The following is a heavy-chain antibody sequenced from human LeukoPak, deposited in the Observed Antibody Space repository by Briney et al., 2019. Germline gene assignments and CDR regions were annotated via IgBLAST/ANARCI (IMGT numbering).Heavy chain of an antibody. CDR1: GYTFSSYD. Sequence: ASVKVSCKASGYTFSSYDINWVRQAPGQGLEWMGWINPKSGATTYAERFRGRVTMTRDTSLNTVYLELASLYSDDTAVFYCARDYSDGHNRRDAFDLWGQGTTLIVSS. J-gene: IGHJ3*01. CDR3: ARDYSDGHNRRDAFDL. D-gene: IGHD5-18*01. V-gene: IGHV1-2*02. CDR2: INPKSGAT.